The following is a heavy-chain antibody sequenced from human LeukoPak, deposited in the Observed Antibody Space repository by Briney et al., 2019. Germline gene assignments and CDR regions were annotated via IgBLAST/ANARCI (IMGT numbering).Heavy chain of an antibody. CDR2: MKRDGGEK. CDR3: ASLDTAHPSGVH. J-gene: IGHJ4*02. V-gene: IGHV3-7*01. Sequence: QAGGSLRLSCAASTFTFTPGWMSWVRQAPGKGLEWVAMMKRDGGEKHYVDSVRGRFTISRDNAKNSLYLQMDSLRDEDTAVYYCASLDTAHPSGVHWGQGTLVTVSS. CDR1: TFTFTPGW. D-gene: IGHD5-18*01.